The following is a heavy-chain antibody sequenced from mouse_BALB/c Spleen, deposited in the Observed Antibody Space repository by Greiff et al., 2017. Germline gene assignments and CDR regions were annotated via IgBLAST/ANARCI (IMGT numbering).Heavy chain of an antibody. CDR3: ARGMTARATAY. V-gene: IGHV5-17*02. J-gene: IGHJ3*01. Sequence: EVMLVESGGGLVQPGGSPKLSCAASGFTFSSFGMHWVRQAPEKGLEWVAYISSGSSTIYYADTVKGRFTISRDNPKNTLFLQMTSLRSEDTAMYYCARGMTARATAYWGQGTLVTVSA. D-gene: IGHD3-2*01. CDR2: ISSGSSTI. CDR1: GFTFSSFG.